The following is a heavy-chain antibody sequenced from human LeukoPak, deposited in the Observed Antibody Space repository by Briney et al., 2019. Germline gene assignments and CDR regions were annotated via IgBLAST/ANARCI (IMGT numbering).Heavy chain of an antibody. Sequence: GASVKVSCKTSGYTFTGHFIHWVRQAPGQGLEWMGWSNPNSGDTNYAQKFQGRVTMTRDTSISTAYMELSRVTSDDTAVYYCAREYRRYSGTYYDSWGPGTLVTVSS. V-gene: IGHV1-2*02. D-gene: IGHD5-12*01. CDR3: AREYRRYSGTYYDS. CDR2: SNPNSGDT. CDR1: GYTFTGHF. J-gene: IGHJ4*02.